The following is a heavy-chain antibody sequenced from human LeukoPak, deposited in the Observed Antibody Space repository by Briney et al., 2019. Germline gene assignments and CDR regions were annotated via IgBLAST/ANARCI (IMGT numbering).Heavy chain of an antibody. CDR2: ISAYNGNT. CDR1: GYSFSGHG. D-gene: IGHD2-2*02. CDR3: ARPGADCGSAGCYTYPYYGLDV. Sequence: ASVKVSCKASGYSFSGHGITWVRQAPGQGLEWMGWISAYNGNTKYAQNLQGRVTMTTDIFTSTAYMELRGLRSDDTAVYYCARPGADCGSAGCYTYPYYGLDVWGQGTTVTVSS. V-gene: IGHV1-18*01. J-gene: IGHJ6*02.